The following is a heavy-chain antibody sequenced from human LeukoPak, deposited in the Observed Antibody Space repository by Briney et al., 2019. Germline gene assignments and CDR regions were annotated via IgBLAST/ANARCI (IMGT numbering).Heavy chain of an antibody. CDR1: GLTFSSHA. Sequence: PGVSLRLSCAASGLTFSSHAMSWVRQAPGKGLEWVSVISGSGNSTYYADSVKGRFTISRDNSKNTLYLQMNSLRAEDTAVYFCAKVNLASYIDYWGQGTLVTVSS. V-gene: IGHV3-23*01. J-gene: IGHJ4*02. CDR2: ISGSGNST. CDR3: AKVNLASYIDY.